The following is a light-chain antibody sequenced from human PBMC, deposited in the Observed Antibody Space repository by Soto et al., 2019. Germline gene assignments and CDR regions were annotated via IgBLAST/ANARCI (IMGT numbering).Light chain of an antibody. CDR1: RGINNY. Sequence: DIQMTQSPSSLSASVGDRVTITCRASRGINNYLSWFQQKPGKAPKSLIYAAFSLHTGVPSKFSGNASGTDFTLTISSLQTEDFATYYCQQYDTLPRTFGQGTKVEIK. CDR3: QQYDTLPRT. J-gene: IGKJ1*01. CDR2: AAF. V-gene: IGKV1-16*02.